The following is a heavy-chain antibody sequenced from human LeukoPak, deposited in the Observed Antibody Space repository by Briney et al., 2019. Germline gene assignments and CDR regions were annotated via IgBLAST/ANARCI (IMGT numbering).Heavy chain of an antibody. CDR1: GGSISSGSYY. CDR2: IYTSGST. V-gene: IGHV4-61*02. J-gene: IGHJ5*02. Sequence: PSQTLSRTCTVSGGSISSGSYYWSWIRQPAGKGLEWIGRIYTSGSTNYNPSLKSRVTISVDTSKNQFSLKLSSVTAADTAVYYCARSITMVRGVINWFDPWGQGTLVTVSS. CDR3: ARSITMVRGVINWFDP. D-gene: IGHD3-10*01.